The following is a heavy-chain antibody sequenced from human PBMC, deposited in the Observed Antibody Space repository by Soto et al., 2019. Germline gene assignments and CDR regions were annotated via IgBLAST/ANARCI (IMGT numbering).Heavy chain of an antibody. V-gene: IGHV3-23*01. Sequence: GGSLRLSCAASGFTFSSYAMSWVRQAPGKGLEWVSAISGSGGSTYYADSVKGRFTISRDNSKNTLYLQMNSLRAEDTAVYYCAKDWSSPSSQLWALFDYWGQGTLVTVSS. D-gene: IGHD5-18*01. CDR2: ISGSGGST. CDR1: GFTFSSYA. J-gene: IGHJ4*02. CDR3: AKDWSSPSSQLWALFDY.